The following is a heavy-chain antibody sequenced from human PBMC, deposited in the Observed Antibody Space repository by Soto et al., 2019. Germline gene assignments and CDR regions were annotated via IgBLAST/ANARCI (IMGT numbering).Heavy chain of an antibody. J-gene: IGHJ5*02. V-gene: IGHV4-59*01. CDR3: ARIPVDTSMIYWLDP. D-gene: IGHD5-18*01. Sequence: PSETLSLTCPVSGGSISSYYWSWIRQPPGKGLEWIGYISYSGSTNYNPSLKSRVTTSVDTSKNQLSLKLSSVTAAYTAVYYCARIPVDTSMIYWLDPWGQGTLVTVSS. CDR1: GGSISSYY. CDR2: ISYSGST.